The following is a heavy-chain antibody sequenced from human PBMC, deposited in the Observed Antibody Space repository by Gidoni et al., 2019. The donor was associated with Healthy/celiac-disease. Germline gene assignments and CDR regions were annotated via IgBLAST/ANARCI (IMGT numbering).Heavy chain of an antibody. CDR1: DFTFSSYW. J-gene: IGHJ6*02. V-gene: IGHV3-7*03. D-gene: IGHD3-3*01. CDR2: IKQDGCEK. Sequence: EVQLVEYGGGLVQPGGSLRLPCAASDFTFSSYWVCWVRRDPGKGLEWVANIKQDGCEKYYVDSVKGRFTISRDNAKNSLYLQMNSLRAEDMAVYYCARGDSGFAYYYYGMDVWGQGTTVTVSS. CDR3: ARGDSGFAYYYYGMDV.